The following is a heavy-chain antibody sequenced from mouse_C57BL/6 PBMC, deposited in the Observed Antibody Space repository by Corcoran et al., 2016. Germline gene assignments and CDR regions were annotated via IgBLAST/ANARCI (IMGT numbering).Heavy chain of an antibody. CDR2: INTYSGVP. D-gene: IGHD3-3*01. CDR1: GYTFTTYG. CDR3: ARTRGTRGYWYFDV. V-gene: IGHV9-3*01. J-gene: IGHJ1*03. Sequence: QIQLVQSGPELKKPGETVKISCKASGYTFTTYGMSWVKQAPGKGLKWMGWINTYSGVPTYADDFKGRFAFSLETSASTAYLQINNLKNEDTATYFCARTRGTRGYWYFDVWGTGTTVTVSS.